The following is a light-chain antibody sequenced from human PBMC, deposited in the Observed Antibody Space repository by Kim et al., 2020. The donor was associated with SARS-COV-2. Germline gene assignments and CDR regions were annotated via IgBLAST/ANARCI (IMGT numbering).Light chain of an antibody. CDR2: GAS. V-gene: IGKV3-20*01. J-gene: IGKJ1*01. CDR3: QQYGGSPVT. CDR1: QSVSSSY. Sequence: SPGERATLSCRASQSVSSSYLAWYQQKPGQAPRLLIYGASSRATGIPDRCSGSGSGTDFTLTISRLEPEDFAVYYCQQYGGSPVTFGQGTKVDIK.